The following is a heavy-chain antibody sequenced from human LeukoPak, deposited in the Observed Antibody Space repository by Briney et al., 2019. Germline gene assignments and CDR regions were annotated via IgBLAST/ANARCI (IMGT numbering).Heavy chain of an antibody. CDR3: ARGDILTGYLDY. CDR2: ISSNGGST. V-gene: IGHV3-64*01. D-gene: IGHD3-9*01. J-gene: IGHJ4*02. Sequence: PGGSLRLSYAASGFTFSSYAMHWVRQAPGKGLEYVSAISSNGGSTYYANSVKGRFTISRDNSKNTLYLQMGSLRAEDMAVYYCARGDILTGYLDYWGQGTLVTVSS. CDR1: GFTFSSYA.